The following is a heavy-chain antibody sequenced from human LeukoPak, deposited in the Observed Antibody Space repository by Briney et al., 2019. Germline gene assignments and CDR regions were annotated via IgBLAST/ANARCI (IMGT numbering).Heavy chain of an antibody. CDR2: IWYDGSNK. Sequence: GRSLRLSCAASGFTFSSYGMHWVRQAPGKGLEWVAVIWYDGSNKYYADSVKGRFTISRDNSKNTLYLQMNSLRAEDTAVYYCAKAVSMVTVYDYYYGMDVWGQGTTVTVSS. CDR1: GFTFSSYG. J-gene: IGHJ6*02. D-gene: IGHD5-18*01. CDR3: AKAVSMVTVYDYYYGMDV. V-gene: IGHV3-33*06.